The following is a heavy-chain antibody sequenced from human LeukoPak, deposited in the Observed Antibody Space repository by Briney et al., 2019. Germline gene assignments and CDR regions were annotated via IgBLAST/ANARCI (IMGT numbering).Heavy chain of an antibody. CDR3: AHGVRQAHCTGGSCYTYDY. V-gene: IGHV2-5*08. Sequence: SWIRQPPGKGLEWLAILYWDDTRRYSTSMTSRLTLIKITSKNQVVLAMTNMDPVDTATYSCAHGVRQAHCTGGSCYTYDYWGQGTLVTVSS. CDR2: LYWDDTR. J-gene: IGHJ4*02. D-gene: IGHD2-15*01.